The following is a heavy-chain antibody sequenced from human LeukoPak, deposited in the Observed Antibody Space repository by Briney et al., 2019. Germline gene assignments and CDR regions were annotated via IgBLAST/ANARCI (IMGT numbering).Heavy chain of an antibody. CDR2: IYHSEST. CDR3: ARETMLAGFASGLGFNY. Sequence: SETLSLTCAVSGGSISSSTWWTWVRQPPGKGLEWIGEIYHSESTNSNPSLKSRVSMSLDTSRNQFSLNLTSVTAADTATYYCARETMLAGFASGLGFNYWGQGLLVIVSS. D-gene: IGHD6-19*01. V-gene: IGHV4-4*02. J-gene: IGHJ4*02. CDR1: GGSISSSTW.